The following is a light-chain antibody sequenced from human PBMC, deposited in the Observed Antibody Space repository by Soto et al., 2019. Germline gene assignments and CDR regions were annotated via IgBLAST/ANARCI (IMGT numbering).Light chain of an antibody. CDR1: QSISSY. CDR2: AAS. Sequence: DIQMTQSPSSLSASVGDRVTITCRASQSISSYLNWYQQKPGKAPKLLIYAASSLQSGVPSRFSGSGSGTDFTLTISILQPEDFATYYLQQSYSTPYSFGQGTKLEIK. V-gene: IGKV1-39*01. CDR3: QQSYSTPYS. J-gene: IGKJ2*01.